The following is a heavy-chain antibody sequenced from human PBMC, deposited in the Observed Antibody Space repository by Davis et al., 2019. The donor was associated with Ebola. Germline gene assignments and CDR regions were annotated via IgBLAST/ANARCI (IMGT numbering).Heavy chain of an antibody. J-gene: IGHJ4*02. V-gene: IGHV4-34*01. CDR3: ARGAPPVDY. CDR2: INHSGST. Sequence: PSETLSLTCAVYGGSFSGYYWSWIRQPPGKGLEWIGEINHSGSTNYNPSLKSRVTISVDTSKNQFSLKLSSVTAADTAVYYCARGAPPVDYWGQGTLVTVSS. CDR1: GGSFSGYY.